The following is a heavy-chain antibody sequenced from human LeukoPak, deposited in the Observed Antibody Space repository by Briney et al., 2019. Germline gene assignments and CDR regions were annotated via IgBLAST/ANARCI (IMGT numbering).Heavy chain of an antibody. V-gene: IGHV3-48*02. J-gene: IGHJ4*02. CDR2: ISSSSSSI. CDR1: GFTFRTYT. Sequence: GGSLRPSCAASGFTFRTYTMNWVRQAPGKGLEWISSISSSSSSIYYADSVKGRFTISRDNANNSLYLQMNSLRDEDTAVYYCARVPLILLGIRRYFDYWGQGTLVTVSS. CDR3: ARVPLILLGIRRYFDY. D-gene: IGHD7-27*01.